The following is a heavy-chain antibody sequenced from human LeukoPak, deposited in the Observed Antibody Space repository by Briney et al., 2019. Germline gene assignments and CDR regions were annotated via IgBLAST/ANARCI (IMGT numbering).Heavy chain of an antibody. D-gene: IGHD4-17*01. CDR1: GGSISRGGYW. CDR2: IYFSGIT. J-gene: IGHJ4*02. Sequence: SETLSLTCTVSGGSISRGGYWWSWIRQHPGKGLEFIGYIYFSGITFYNPSLQSRVTISVDTSKNQFPPKLSSVTDADTAVYYCARVYGDYGAPADYWGQGTLVTVSS. CDR3: ARVYGDYGAPADY. V-gene: IGHV4-31*03.